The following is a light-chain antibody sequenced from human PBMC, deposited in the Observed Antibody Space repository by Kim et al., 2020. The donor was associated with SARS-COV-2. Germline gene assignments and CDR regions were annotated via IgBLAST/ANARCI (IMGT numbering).Light chain of an antibody. J-gene: IGLJ1*01. CDR1: SSDIGKYDY. Sequence: QSALTQPASVSGSPGQSITISCAGTSSDIGKYDYVSWHQQRPGSAPKLIIFGVNKRPSGVSLRFSGSKSGNTASLTISGLQAEDEADYYCNSFTSSGTFVFGTGTRVTVL. CDR3: NSFTSSGTFV. CDR2: GVN. V-gene: IGLV2-14*01.